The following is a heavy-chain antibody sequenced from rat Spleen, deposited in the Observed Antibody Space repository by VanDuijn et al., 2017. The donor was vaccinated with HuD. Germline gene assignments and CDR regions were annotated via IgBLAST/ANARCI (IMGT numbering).Heavy chain of an antibody. D-gene: IGHD4-4*01. CDR3: TRHDYSGVITNWFAY. CDR2: ISTGGGNT. V-gene: IGHV5-25*01. CDR1: GFTFSDYY. Sequence: EVQLVESDGGLVQPGRSLKLSCAASGFTFSDYYMAWVRQAPTKGLEWVASISTGGGNTYYRDSVKGRFTISSDNAKTTLYLQMDSLRSEDAATYYCTRHDYSGVITNWFAYWGQGTLVTVSS. J-gene: IGHJ3*01.